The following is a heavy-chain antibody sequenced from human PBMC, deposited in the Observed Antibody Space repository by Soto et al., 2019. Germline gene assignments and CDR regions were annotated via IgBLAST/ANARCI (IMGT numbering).Heavy chain of an antibody. V-gene: IGHV3-7*01. CDR3: ARWGPGDYYDSSGYCDY. Sequence: PGGSLRLSCAASGFTFSTAAMTWLRQAPGKGLEWVANIKQDGSEKYYVDSVKGRFTISRDNAKNSLYLQMNSLRAEDTAVYYCARWGPGDYYDSSGYCDYWGQGTLVTVSS. D-gene: IGHD3-22*01. CDR1: GFTFSTAA. CDR2: IKQDGSEK. J-gene: IGHJ4*02.